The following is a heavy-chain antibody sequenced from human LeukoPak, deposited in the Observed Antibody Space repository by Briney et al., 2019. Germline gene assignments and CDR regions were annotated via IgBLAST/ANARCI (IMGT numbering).Heavy chain of an antibody. Sequence: GESLKISCKGSGYSFTSYWIGCVRQMPGKGLEWMGIIYPGDSDTRYSPSFQGQVTISADKSISTAYLQWSSLKASDTAMYYCARLKEGSSSWVLWYYYGMDVWGQGTTVTVSS. D-gene: IGHD6-6*01. CDR2: IYPGDSDT. CDR1: GYSFTSYW. V-gene: IGHV5-51*01. J-gene: IGHJ6*02. CDR3: ARLKEGSSSWVLWYYYGMDV.